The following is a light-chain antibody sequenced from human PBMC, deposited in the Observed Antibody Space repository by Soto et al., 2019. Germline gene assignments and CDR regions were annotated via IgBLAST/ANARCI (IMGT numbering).Light chain of an antibody. CDR3: QQYYSYPRT. CDR1: QGISSY. Sequence: AIRMTQSPSSLSASTGDRVTITCRASQGISSYLAWYQQKPGKAPKLLIYAASTLQSGVPSRFSGSGSGTYFTLPISCLQSEDFATYYCQQYYSYPRTFGQGTNVEIK. V-gene: IGKV1-8*01. CDR2: AAS. J-gene: IGKJ1*01.